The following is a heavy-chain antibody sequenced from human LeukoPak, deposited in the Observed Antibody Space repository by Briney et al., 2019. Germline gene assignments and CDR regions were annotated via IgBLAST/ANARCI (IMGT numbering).Heavy chain of an antibody. J-gene: IGHJ4*02. CDR2: ISGSGDYT. Sequence: PGGSLRLSCAASGFTFSSYWMSWVRQAPGKGLEWVSAISGSGDYTYYADSVKGRFTISRDNSKNTLYLHMNSLRAEDTAVYYCAKVPYGSGTRGGFDYWGQGTLVTVSS. CDR1: GFTFSSYW. V-gene: IGHV3-23*01. D-gene: IGHD3-10*01. CDR3: AKVPYGSGTRGGFDY.